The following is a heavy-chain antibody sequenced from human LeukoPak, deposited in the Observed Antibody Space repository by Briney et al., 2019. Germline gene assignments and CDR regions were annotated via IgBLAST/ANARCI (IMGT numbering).Heavy chain of an antibody. CDR1: GFIFSSYA. CDR2: ISGSGGST. CDR3: AKSSRQWLVRGYFDY. J-gene: IGHJ4*02. Sequence: GGSLRLSCAASGFIFSSYAMSWVRQAPGKGLEWVSAISGSGGSTYYADSVKGRFTISRDNSKNTLYLQMNSLRAEDTAVYYCAKSSRQWLVRGYFDYWGQGTLVTVSS. V-gene: IGHV3-23*01. D-gene: IGHD6-19*01.